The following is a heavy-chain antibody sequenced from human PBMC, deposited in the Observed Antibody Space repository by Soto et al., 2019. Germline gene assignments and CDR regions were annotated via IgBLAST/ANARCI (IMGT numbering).Heavy chain of an antibody. V-gene: IGHV4-59*01. CDR3: ARDLGTSGWGYYGMDV. CDR1: GGSISSYY. Sequence: NPSETLSLTCTVSGGSISSYYWSWIRQPPGKGLEWIGYIYYSGSTNYNPSLKSRVTISVDTSKNQFSLKLSSVTAADTAVYYCARDLGTSGWGYYGMDVWGQGTTVTVSS. D-gene: IGHD6-19*01. J-gene: IGHJ6*02. CDR2: IYYSGST.